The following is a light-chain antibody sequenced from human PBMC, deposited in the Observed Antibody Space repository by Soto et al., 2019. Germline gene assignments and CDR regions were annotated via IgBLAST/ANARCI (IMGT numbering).Light chain of an antibody. J-gene: IGLJ1*01. CDR2: DVS. V-gene: IGLV2-14*01. Sequence: QSALTQPASVSGSPGQSITISCTGTSSDVGAYNYVSWYQHHPGKAPKLMIYDVSYRPSGVSDRFSGSKSGNTASLTISGLQAEDEADYYRGSYTSSSTLVFGTGTKVTVL. CDR1: SSDVGAYNY. CDR3: GSYTSSSTLV.